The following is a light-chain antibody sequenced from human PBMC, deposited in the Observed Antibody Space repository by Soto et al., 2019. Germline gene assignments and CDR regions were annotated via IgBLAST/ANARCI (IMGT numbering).Light chain of an antibody. V-gene: IGLV1-47*02. CDR2: HTD. CDR3: AAWDDSMSGPV. CDR1: SSNIGSNY. J-gene: IGLJ3*02. Sequence: QTVVTQPPSASGTPGQRVTISCSGSSSNIGSNYVYWYQQLPGTAPKLVIYHTDQRPSGVPDRFSGSKSGTSASLAISGLRSEDEADYSCAAWDDSMSGPVFGGGTQLTVL.